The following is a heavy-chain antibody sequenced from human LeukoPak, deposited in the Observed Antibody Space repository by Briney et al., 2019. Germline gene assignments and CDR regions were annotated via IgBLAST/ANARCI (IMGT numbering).Heavy chain of an antibody. V-gene: IGHV3-53*01. CDR1: GFTVSSNY. CDR3: ARVGDYSSSWYFDY. D-gene: IGHD6-13*01. J-gene: IGHJ4*02. Sequence: GGSLRLSCAASGFTVSSNYMSWVRQAPRKGLEWVSVIYSGGSTYYADSVKGRFTISRDNSKNTLYLQMNSLRAEDTAVYYCARVGDYSSSWYFDYWGQGTLVTVSS. CDR2: IYSGGST.